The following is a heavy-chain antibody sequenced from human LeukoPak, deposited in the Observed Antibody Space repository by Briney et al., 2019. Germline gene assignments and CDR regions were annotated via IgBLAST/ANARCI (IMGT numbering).Heavy chain of an antibody. V-gene: IGHV4-34*01. CDR2: INHSGST. D-gene: IGHD6-19*01. Sequence: SETLCLTCAVYGGSFSGYYWSWIRQPPGKGLEWIGEINHSGSTNYNPSLKSRVTISVDTSKNQFSLKLSSVTAADTAVYYCATGWWLVVMGFDPWGQGTLVTVSS. J-gene: IGHJ5*02. CDR1: GGSFSGYY. CDR3: ATGWWLVVMGFDP.